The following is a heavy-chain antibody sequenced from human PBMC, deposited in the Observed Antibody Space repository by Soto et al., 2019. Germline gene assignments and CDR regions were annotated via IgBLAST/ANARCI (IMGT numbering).Heavy chain of an antibody. D-gene: IGHD1-7*01. Sequence: ASVKVSCKASGGTFSSYAISWVRQAPGQGLEWMGGIIPILCIANYAQKFQGRVTITADKSTSTAYMELSSLRSEDTAVYYCAKTNWNYRLGNYYYNGMDVWGQGTTVTVSS. CDR2: IIPILCIA. CDR3: AKTNWNYRLGNYYYNGMDV. V-gene: IGHV1-69*10. CDR1: GGTFSSYA. J-gene: IGHJ6*02.